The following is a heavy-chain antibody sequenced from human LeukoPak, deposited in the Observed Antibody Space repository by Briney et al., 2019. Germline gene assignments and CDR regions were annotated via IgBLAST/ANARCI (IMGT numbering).Heavy chain of an antibody. D-gene: IGHD6-13*01. CDR1: GYTFTIYY. CDR3: ARDLGHSRYSYYYGMDV. Sequence: ATVTVSCKASGYTFTIYYMHWVRQAPGQGLEWMGIINPSGGSTSYAQKFQGRVTMTRDTSTSTVYMELSSLRSEDTAVYYCARDLGHSRYSYYYGMDVWGQGTTVTVSS. CDR2: INPSGGST. V-gene: IGHV1-46*01. J-gene: IGHJ6*02.